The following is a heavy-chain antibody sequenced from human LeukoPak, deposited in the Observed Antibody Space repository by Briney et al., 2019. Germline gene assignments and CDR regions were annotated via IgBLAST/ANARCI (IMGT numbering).Heavy chain of an antibody. V-gene: IGHV1-8*02. Sequence: EASVKVSCKASGGTFSSYAINWVRQATGQGLEWMGWMNPNSGNTGYAQKFQGRVTMTRNTSIGTAYMELSSLRSEDTAVYYCARGISLVATIEVDYWGQGTLVTVSS. J-gene: IGHJ4*02. CDR2: MNPNSGNT. D-gene: IGHD5-12*01. CDR1: GGTFSSYA. CDR3: ARGISLVATIEVDY.